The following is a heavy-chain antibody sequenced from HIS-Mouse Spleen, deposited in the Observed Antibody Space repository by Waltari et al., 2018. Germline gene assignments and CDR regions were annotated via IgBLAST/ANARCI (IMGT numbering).Heavy chain of an antibody. Sequence: QVQLVQSGAEVKKPGASEKVSCKASGYTFTGYYMHWVRQAPGQGLEWMGWINPKSGGTTYAQKFQGRVTMTRDTSISTAYMELSRLRSDDTAVYYCARDAGYSSINHWYFDLWGRGTLVTVSS. D-gene: IGHD6-13*01. CDR2: INPKSGGT. CDR1: GYTFTGYY. CDR3: ARDAGYSSINHWYFDL. V-gene: IGHV1-2*02. J-gene: IGHJ2*01.